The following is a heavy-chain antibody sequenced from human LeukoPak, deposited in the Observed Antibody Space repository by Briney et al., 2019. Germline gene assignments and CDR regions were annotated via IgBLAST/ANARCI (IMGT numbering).Heavy chain of an antibody. J-gene: IGHJ1*01. D-gene: IGHD3-22*01. V-gene: IGHV1-24*01. CDR1: GYTLTELS. CDR3: ATVSYYYDSSGYQGYFQH. CDR2: FDPEDGET. Sequence: SVKVSCKVSGYTLTELSIHWVRQAPGKGLEWMGGFDPEDGETIYAQRFQGRVTMTEDTSTDTAYMELSSLRSEDAAVYYCATVSYYYDSSGYQGYFQHWGQGTLVTVSS.